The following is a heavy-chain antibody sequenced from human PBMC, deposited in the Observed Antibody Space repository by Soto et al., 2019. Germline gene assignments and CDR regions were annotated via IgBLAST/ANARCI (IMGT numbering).Heavy chain of an antibody. V-gene: IGHV1-69*12. CDR2: IIPIFGTA. J-gene: IGHJ4*02. CDR3: ARDRDDYGDYEPLGY. D-gene: IGHD4-17*01. CDR1: GGTFSSYA. Sequence: QVQLVQSGAEVKKPGSSVKVSCKASGGTFSSYAISWVRQAPGQGLEWMGGIIPIFGTANYAQKFQGRVTITADESTSTAYMERSSLRSEDTAVYYCARDRDDYGDYEPLGYWGQGTLVTVSS.